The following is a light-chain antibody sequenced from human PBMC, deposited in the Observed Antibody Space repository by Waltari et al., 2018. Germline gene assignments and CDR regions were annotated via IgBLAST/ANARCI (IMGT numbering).Light chain of an antibody. CDR1: SSNIGSNP. Sequence: QSVLTQPPSVSGTPGLRVPISCSGSSSNIGSNPVNWYQQLPGTAPKLLIYPNNPRPSGVPDRFSGSKAGTSASLAISGLQSEDEADYYCATWDDSLNAAVFGGGTQVSVL. V-gene: IGLV1-44*01. J-gene: IGLJ7*01. CDR3: ATWDDSLNAAV. CDR2: PNN.